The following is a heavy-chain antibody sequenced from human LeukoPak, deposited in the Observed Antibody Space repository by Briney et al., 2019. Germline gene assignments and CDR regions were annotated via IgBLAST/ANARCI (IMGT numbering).Heavy chain of an antibody. V-gene: IGHV4-34*01. Sequence: SETLSLTCAVYGGSFSGYYWSWIRQPPGKGLEWIGEINHSGSTNYNPSLKSRVTTSVDTSKNQFSLKLSSVTAADTAVYYCARHSSYYYGSGAFDYWGQGTLVTVSS. CDR3: ARHSSYYYGSGAFDY. CDR1: GGSFSGYY. D-gene: IGHD3-10*01. J-gene: IGHJ4*02. CDR2: INHSGST.